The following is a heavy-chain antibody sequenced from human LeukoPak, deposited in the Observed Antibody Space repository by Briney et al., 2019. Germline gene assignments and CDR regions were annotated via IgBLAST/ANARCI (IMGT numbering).Heavy chain of an antibody. CDR1: GFTFSSYN. CDR3: ARENYYDSSGYYGY. D-gene: IGHD3-22*01. V-gene: IGHV3-21*01. Sequence: GGSLRLSCAASGFTFSSYNMNWVRQAPGKGLEWVSSISSSSSYIYYADSVKGRFTISRDNAKNSLYLQMNGLRAEDTAVYYCARENYYDSSGYYGYWGQGTLVTVSS. J-gene: IGHJ4*02. CDR2: ISSSSSYI.